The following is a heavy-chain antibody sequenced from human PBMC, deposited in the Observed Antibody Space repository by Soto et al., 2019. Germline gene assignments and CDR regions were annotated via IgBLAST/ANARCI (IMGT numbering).Heavy chain of an antibody. CDR1: GFTFSSYW. D-gene: IGHD4-4*01. Sequence: GGSLRLSCAASGFTFSSYWMHWVRQAPGEGLMWVSRINPDGSTTSYADSVKGRFTISRDNAKNTLYLQMNSLRVEDTAVYYCARVPTTVTIPGMDVCRHVTTVPAPS. V-gene: IGHV3-74*01. J-gene: IGHJ6*02. CDR2: INPDGSTT. CDR3: ARVPTTVTIPGMDV.